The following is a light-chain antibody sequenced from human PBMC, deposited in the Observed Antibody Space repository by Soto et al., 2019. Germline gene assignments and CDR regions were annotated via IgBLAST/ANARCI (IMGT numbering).Light chain of an antibody. J-gene: IGLJ1*01. CDR2: GNN. CDR3: AAWDDSLNEYV. CDR1: SSNIGRSS. Sequence: QSVLTQAPSVSGTPGQRVTITCSGSSSNIGRSSVNWYQHLPGTAPKPLTHGNNHRPSGVPDRFSGSKSGTSASLAISGLQPEDEADYCCAAWDDSLNEYVFGDGTKGTVL. V-gene: IGLV1-44*01.